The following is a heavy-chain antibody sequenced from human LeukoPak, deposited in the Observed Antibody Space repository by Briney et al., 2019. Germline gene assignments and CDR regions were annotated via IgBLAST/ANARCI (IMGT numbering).Heavy chain of an antibody. Sequence: QPGGSLRLSCGASGFTFSGYWKSWVRQAPGKGLEWVANIHKDGSAKGYVDSVKGRFTISRDNAKSSLYLQMNSLRVEDTAVYYCARDRGFGADDSWAQGSLVTVSS. D-gene: IGHD3-10*01. J-gene: IGHJ4*02. CDR1: GFTFSGYW. CDR2: IHKDGSAK. CDR3: ARDRGFGADDS. V-gene: IGHV3-7*01.